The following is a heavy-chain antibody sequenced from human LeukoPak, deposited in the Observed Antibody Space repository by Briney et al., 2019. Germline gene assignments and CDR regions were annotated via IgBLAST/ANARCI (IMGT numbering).Heavy chain of an antibody. V-gene: IGHV3-30*02. CDR3: AKDLSPYYYDSSDYWGDAFDI. J-gene: IGHJ3*02. D-gene: IGHD3-22*01. CDR2: IRYDGSRK. CDR1: GFTFSKYG. Sequence: PGGSLRLSCEASGFTFSKYGIHWVRQPPGKGLEWVAFIRYDGSRKHYEDSLKGRFTISIDNSKNTLYLQMNSLRAEDTALYYCAKDLSPYYYDSSDYWGDAFDIWGQGTMVTVSS.